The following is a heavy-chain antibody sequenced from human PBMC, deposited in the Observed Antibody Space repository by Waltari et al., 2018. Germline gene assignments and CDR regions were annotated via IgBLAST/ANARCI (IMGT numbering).Heavy chain of an antibody. V-gene: IGHV3-15*01. D-gene: IGHD7-27*01. J-gene: IGHJ4*01. CDR2: IKSKSDGAIT. Sequence: EVQMVDSGGGFVKPGASLSLSCAASGFTFPPAWLTWVRQAPGKGLEWVGRIKSKSDGAITDFAAPVRGRFSISRDDSQNMVFLQMNSLRTEDTAVYYCTTLDAPWGGWGHGTLVTVSS. CDR1: GFTFPPAW. CDR3: TTLDAPWGG.